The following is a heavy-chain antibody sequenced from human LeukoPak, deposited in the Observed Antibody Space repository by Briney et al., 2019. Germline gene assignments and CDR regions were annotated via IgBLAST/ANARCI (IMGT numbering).Heavy chain of an antibody. CDR1: GYTFTRYY. V-gene: IGHV1-46*01. CDR2: IKPSGGDT. Sequence: ASVNVSCKASGYTFTRYYMHWLRQAPGQGLEWMGMIKPSGGDTTYAQKLQGRVTMTRDTSTSTVYMELSSLRSEDTAVYYCARESGGEDYWGQGTLVTVSS. J-gene: IGHJ4*02. CDR3: ARESGGEDY. D-gene: IGHD2-21*01.